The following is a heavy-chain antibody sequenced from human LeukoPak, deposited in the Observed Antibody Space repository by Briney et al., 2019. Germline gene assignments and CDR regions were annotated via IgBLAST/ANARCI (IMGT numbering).Heavy chain of an antibody. Sequence: PSETLSLTCAVSGGSISSGGYSWSWIRQPPGKGLEWIGYIYHSGSTYYNPSLKSRVTISVDRSKNQFSLKLSSVTAADTAVYYCARDCSGPGGDCMGAFDYWGQGTLVTVSS. CDR3: ARDCSGPGGDCMGAFDY. J-gene: IGHJ4*02. V-gene: IGHV4-30-2*01. CDR2: IYHSGST. CDR1: GGSISSGGYS. D-gene: IGHD2-21*02.